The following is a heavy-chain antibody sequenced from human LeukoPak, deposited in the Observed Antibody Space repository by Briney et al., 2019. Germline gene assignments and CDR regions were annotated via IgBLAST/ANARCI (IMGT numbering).Heavy chain of an antibody. Sequence: GGSLRLSCVASGFTFSDYYLTWIRQAPGKGLEWVSYISRDATIIYYSDSVKGRFTISRDNAKNSVYLQMNSLRVEDTAIYYCARDQYSYVWGDRGQGTLVTVST. CDR3: ARDQYSYVWGD. V-gene: IGHV3-11*01. CDR2: ISRDATII. D-gene: IGHD3-10*02. CDR1: GFTFSDYY. J-gene: IGHJ4*02.